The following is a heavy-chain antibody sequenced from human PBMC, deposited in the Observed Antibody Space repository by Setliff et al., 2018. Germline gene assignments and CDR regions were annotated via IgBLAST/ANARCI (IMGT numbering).Heavy chain of an antibody. CDR1: GYTLTELS. CDR2: ISGSGGST. V-gene: IGHV3-23*01. Sequence: GASVKVSCKVSGYTLTELSMHWVRQAPGKGLEWVSAISGSGGSTYYADSVKGRFTISRDNSKNTVYLQMTSLRVEDTAVYYCARGAFGNGTSLYWGQGTLVTVSS. D-gene: IGHD3-16*01. CDR3: ARGAFGNGTSLY. J-gene: IGHJ4*02.